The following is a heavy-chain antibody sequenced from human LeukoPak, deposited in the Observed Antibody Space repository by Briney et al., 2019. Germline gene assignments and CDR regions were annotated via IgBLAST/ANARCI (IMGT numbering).Heavy chain of an antibody. D-gene: IGHD1-7*01. V-gene: IGHV3-21*06. CDR1: GFTFSTYN. Sequence: GGSLRLSCAASGFTFSTYNMNWVRQAPGKGLEWVSSINNSSSYIYYADSVKGRFTISRDNAKNSLYLQMNSLRAEDTAVYYCARAHNWKYGTFDYWGQGTLVTVSS. CDR2: INNSSSYI. J-gene: IGHJ4*02. CDR3: ARAHNWKYGTFDY.